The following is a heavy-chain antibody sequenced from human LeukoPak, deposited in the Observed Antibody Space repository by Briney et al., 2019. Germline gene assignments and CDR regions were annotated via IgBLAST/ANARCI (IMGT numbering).Heavy chain of an antibody. CDR3: AREEQQQRTNWFDP. CDR1: GYTFTSYG. CDR2: ISAYNGNT. V-gene: IGHV1-18*01. Sequence: VPVKFSCKASGYTFTSYGISWVRQVPGKGLEWMGWISAYNGNTNYAQKLQGRVTMTTDTSTSTAYMELRSLRSDDTAVYYCAREEQQQRTNWFDPWGQGTLVTVSS. D-gene: IGHD6-13*01. J-gene: IGHJ5*02.